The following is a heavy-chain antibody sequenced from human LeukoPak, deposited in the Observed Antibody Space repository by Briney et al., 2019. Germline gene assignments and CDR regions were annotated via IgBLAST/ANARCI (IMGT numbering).Heavy chain of an antibody. CDR1: GGSIRSGSHY. D-gene: IGHD3-22*01. CDR3: AKRDDSGGNLVDL. J-gene: IGHJ4*02. Sequence: SETLSLTCTVSGGSIRSGSHYWAGIRQPPGKGLEWIGSIYYSGSTYYNPSLENRVTISIDTSKNHFSLKLSSLSAADTSVYYCAKRDDSGGNLVDLWGQGTLVTVS. V-gene: IGHV4-39*02. CDR2: IYYSGST.